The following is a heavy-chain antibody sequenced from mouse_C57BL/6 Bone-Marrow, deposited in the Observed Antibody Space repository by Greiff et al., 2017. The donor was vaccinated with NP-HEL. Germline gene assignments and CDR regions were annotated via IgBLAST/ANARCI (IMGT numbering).Heavy chain of an antibody. Sequence: VQLQQSGPGLVKPSQSLSLTCSVTGYSITSGYYWNWIRQFPGNKLEWMGYISYDGSNNYNPSLKNRISITRDTSKNQFFLKFNSVTTEDTATYYCAREVLRGAMDYWGQGTSVTVSS. CDR1: GYSITSGYY. CDR3: AREVLRGAMDY. V-gene: IGHV3-6*01. CDR2: ISYDGSN. J-gene: IGHJ4*01.